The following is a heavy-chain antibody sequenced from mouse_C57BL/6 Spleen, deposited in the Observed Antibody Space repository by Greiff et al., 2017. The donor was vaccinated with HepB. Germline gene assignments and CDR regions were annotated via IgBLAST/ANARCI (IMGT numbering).Heavy chain of an antibody. Sequence: DVHLVESGGGLVQPGGSLKLSCAASGFTFSDYYMYWVRQTPEKRLEWVAYISNGGGSTYYPDTVKGRFTISRDNAKNTLYLQMGRLKSEDTAMYYCARGELGRLFDYWGQGTTLTVSS. CDR2: ISNGGGST. J-gene: IGHJ2*01. CDR1: GFTFSDYY. D-gene: IGHD4-1*01. V-gene: IGHV5-12*01. CDR3: ARGELGRLFDY.